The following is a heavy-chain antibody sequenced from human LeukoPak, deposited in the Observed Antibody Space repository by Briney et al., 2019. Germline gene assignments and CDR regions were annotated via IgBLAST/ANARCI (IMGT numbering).Heavy chain of an antibody. J-gene: IGHJ3*02. CDR1: GFTFSSYA. CDR3: AKGGLGYCSSTSCYRLAAFDI. D-gene: IGHD2-2*01. CDR2: ISGSGGST. V-gene: IGHV3-23*01. Sequence: GGSLRLSCAASGFTFSSYAMSWVCQAPGKGLEWVSAISGSGGSTYYADSVKGRFTISRDNSKNTLYLQMNSLRAEDTAVYHCAKGGLGYCSSTSCYRLAAFDIWGQGTMVTVSS.